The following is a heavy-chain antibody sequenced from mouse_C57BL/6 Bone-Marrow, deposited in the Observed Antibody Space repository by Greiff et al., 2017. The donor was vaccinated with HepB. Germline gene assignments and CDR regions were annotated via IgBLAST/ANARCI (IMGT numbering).Heavy chain of an antibody. J-gene: IGHJ3*01. CDR2: INPNNGGT. Sequence: EVKLMESGPELVKPGASVKMSCKASGYTFTDYNMHWVKQSHGKSLEWIGYINPNNGGTSYNQKFKGKATLTVNKSSSTAYMELRSLTSEDSAVYYCARSDDGYPAWFAYWGQGTLVTVSA. CDR3: ARSDDGYPAWFAY. V-gene: IGHV1-22*01. D-gene: IGHD2-3*01. CDR1: GYTFTDYN.